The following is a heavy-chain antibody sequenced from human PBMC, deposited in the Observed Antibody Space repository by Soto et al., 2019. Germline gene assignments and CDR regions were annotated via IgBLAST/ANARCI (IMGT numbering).Heavy chain of an antibody. D-gene: IGHD6-13*01. CDR3: ARDLAGGIPDY. J-gene: IGHJ4*02. V-gene: IGHV3-48*01. Sequence: SVKGRFTISRDNAENSLYLQMNSLRAEDTAVYYCARDLAGGIPDYWGPGNRVTVSS.